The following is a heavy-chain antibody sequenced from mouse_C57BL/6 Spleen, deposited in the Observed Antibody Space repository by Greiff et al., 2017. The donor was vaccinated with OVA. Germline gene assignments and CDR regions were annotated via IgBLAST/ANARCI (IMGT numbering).Heavy chain of an antibody. CDR2: IYPGSGST. J-gene: IGHJ3*01. D-gene: IGHD2-4*01. CDR1: GYTFTSYW. CDR3: AGYDYDRAWFAY. V-gene: IGHV1-55*01. Sequence: QVHVKQPGAELVKPGASVKMSCKASGYTFTSYWITWVKQRPGQGLEWIGDIYPGSGSTNYNEKFKSKATLTVDTSSSTAYMQLSSLTSEDSAVYYCAGYDYDRAWFAYWGQGTLVTVSA.